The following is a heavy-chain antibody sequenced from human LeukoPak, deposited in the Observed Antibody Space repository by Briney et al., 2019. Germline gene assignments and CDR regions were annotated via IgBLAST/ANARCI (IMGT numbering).Heavy chain of an antibody. V-gene: IGHV3-74*01. D-gene: IGHD3-22*01. Sequence: GEALRLSCAGSGFTINGYRMHWVHQGPGKGLVWVSPINSDRSSTSYADSVKGRFNIARDNAKNTLYLQMNSLRVEDTAVYYCARRYNDTSGYKGALDIWGQGTMATVCS. CDR3: ARRYNDTSGYKGALDI. J-gene: IGHJ3*02. CDR2: INSDRSST. CDR1: GFTINGYR.